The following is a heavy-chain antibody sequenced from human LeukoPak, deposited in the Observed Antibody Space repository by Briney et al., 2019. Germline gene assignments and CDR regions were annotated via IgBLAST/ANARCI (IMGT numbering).Heavy chain of an antibody. CDR3: ARDNDSSGYYLGQNWFDP. Sequence: ASVKVSCKASGYTFTGYYMHWVRQAPGQGLEWMGWINPNSGGTNYAQKFQGRVTMTRDTSISTAYMELSSLRSEDTAVYYCARDNDSSGYYLGQNWFDPWGQGTLVTVSS. V-gene: IGHV1-2*02. CDR2: INPNSGGT. J-gene: IGHJ5*02. CDR1: GYTFTGYY. D-gene: IGHD3-22*01.